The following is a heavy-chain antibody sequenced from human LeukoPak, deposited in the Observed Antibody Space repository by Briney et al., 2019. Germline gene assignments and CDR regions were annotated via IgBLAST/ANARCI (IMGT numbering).Heavy chain of an antibody. V-gene: IGHV4-59*08. CDR3: ARHVRSGYNLLDY. D-gene: IGHD5-24*01. CDR1: GGSINNYY. J-gene: IGHJ4*02. CDR2: IYFSGSS. Sequence: SETLSLTCTISGGSINNYYWSWIRQSPGKGLEWIGYIYFSGSSNYNPSLKSRVTMSIDTSKNQFSLNLNSMTSTDTAVYYCARHVRSGYNLLDYWGQGTLVTVSS.